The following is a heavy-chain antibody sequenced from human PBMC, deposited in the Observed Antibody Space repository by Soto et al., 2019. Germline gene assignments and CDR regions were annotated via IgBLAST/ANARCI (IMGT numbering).Heavy chain of an antibody. D-gene: IGHD6-19*01. J-gene: IGHJ4*02. CDR1: GGSISSSSYS. V-gene: IGHV4-39*01. CDR2: IYYTGST. Sequence: QLQLQESGPGLVKPSGTLSLTCAVSGGSISSSSYSWGWIRQPPGKGLEWIGSIYYTGSTYYNPSLKSRVTISVDTSKNQFSLKLSSVTAADTAVYYCARLGAGTIDYWGQGTLVTVSS. CDR3: ARLGAGTIDY.